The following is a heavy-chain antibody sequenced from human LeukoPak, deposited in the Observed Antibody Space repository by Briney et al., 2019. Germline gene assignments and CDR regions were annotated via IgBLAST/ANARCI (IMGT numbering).Heavy chain of an antibody. V-gene: IGHV4-4*07. CDR1: GGSISNYY. J-gene: IGHJ4*02. CDR3: ARDRGVTVPGRRLDY. Sequence: SETLSLTCTVSGGSISNYYWSRIRQPAGKGLEWIGHISTSGSTNYNPSLKSRVTISIDNSNNQFSLKLSSATAADTAVYYCARDRGVTVPGRRLDYWGQGTLVTVSS. CDR2: ISTSGST. D-gene: IGHD6-19*01.